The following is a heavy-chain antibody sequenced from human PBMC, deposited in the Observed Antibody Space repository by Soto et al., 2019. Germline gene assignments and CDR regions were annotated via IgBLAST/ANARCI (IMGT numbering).Heavy chain of an antibody. Sequence: SVKVSCQASGGTFSSYAISWVRQAPGQGLEWMGGSIPIFGTANYAQKFQGRVTITADESTSTAYMELSSLVSEDTALYYCARDQDAYYSGSGCPGPYYYYGMDVWGQGTTVTVSS. J-gene: IGHJ6*02. V-gene: IGHV1-69*13. D-gene: IGHD3-10*01. CDR3: ARDQDAYYSGSGCPGPYYYYGMDV. CDR1: GGTFSSYA. CDR2: SIPIFGTA.